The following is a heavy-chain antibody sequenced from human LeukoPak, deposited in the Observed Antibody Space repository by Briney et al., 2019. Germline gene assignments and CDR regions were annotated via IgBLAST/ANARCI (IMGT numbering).Heavy chain of an antibody. CDR3: ARKGGEDDYGDYQGYYYYMDV. D-gene: IGHD4-17*01. J-gene: IGHJ6*03. CDR1: GGSISSYY. CDR2: IYYSGST. V-gene: IGHV4-59*01. Sequence: SETLSLTCTVSGGSISSYYWSWIRQPPGKRLEWMGYIYYSGSTNYNPSLKSRVTISVDTSKNQFSLKLSSVTAADTAVYYCARKGGEDDYGDYQGYYYYMDVWGKGTTVTISS.